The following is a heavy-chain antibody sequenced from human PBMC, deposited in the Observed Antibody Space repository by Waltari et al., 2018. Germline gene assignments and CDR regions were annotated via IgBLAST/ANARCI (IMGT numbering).Heavy chain of an antibody. J-gene: IGHJ4*02. V-gene: IGHV3-23*01. CDR2: ISGSGGST. Sequence: EVQLLESGGGLVQPGGSLRLSCAASGFTFSSYAMSWVRQAPGKGVEWVSAISGSGGSTHYADSVKGRFTISRDNSKNTLYLQMNSLRAEDTAVYYCARDMDSSSWFWGQGTLVTVSS. CDR3: ARDMDSSSWF. CDR1: GFTFSSYA. D-gene: IGHD6-13*01.